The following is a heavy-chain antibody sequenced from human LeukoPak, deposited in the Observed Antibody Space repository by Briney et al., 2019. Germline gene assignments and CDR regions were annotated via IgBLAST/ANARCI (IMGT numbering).Heavy chain of an antibody. CDR3: ARNGAFCIDY. CDR1: GGSISSSSYY. J-gene: IGHJ4*02. Sequence: SETLSLTCTVSGGSISSSSYYWGWIRQPPGKGLEWIGEIFHSGSTNYNPSLRSRVSISVDNSKNQLSLDLNSVTAADTAVYYCARNGAFCIDYWGQGTLVTVSS. V-gene: IGHV4-39*07. D-gene: IGHD2-8*01. CDR2: IFHSGST.